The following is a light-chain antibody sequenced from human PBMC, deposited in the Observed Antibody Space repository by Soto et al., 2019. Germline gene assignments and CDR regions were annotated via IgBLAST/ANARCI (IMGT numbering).Light chain of an antibody. CDR2: DAS. J-gene: IGKJ4*01. Sequence: EIVLTQSPATLSLSPGDRAILSCRASQSISSALAWYQQKPGQAPRLLIYDASDRATGIPARFSGSRSGTDFTLTISSLEPEDFAVYYCQQRSDWITFGGGTRVEIK. CDR1: QSISSA. V-gene: IGKV3-11*01. CDR3: QQRSDWIT.